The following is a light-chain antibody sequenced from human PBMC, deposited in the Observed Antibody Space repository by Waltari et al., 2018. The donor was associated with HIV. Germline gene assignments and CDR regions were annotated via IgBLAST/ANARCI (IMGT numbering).Light chain of an antibody. J-gene: IGLJ2*01. CDR2: SKN. CDR3: NSRDSSGNLVV. V-gene: IGLV3-19*01. CDR1: SLRSYY. Sequence: SSELTQDPAVSVALGQTVRITCQGDSLRSYYASWYQQKPGQAPVLVIYSKNNRPSGFPDRVSGSSSGNTASLTITGAQAEDEADYYCNSRDSSGNLVVFGGGTKLTVL.